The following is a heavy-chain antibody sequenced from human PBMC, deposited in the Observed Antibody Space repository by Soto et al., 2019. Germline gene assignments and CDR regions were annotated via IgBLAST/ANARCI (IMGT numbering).Heavy chain of an antibody. Sequence: PGGSLRLSCAASGFTFSSYGMHWVRQAPGKGLEWVAVISYDGSNKYYADSVKGRFTISRDNSKNTLYLQMNSLRAEDTAVYYCAKAEWLRFYHYGMDVWGQGITVTVSS. V-gene: IGHV3-30*18. CDR2: ISYDGSNK. CDR1: GFTFSSYG. D-gene: IGHD5-12*01. CDR3: AKAEWLRFYHYGMDV. J-gene: IGHJ6*02.